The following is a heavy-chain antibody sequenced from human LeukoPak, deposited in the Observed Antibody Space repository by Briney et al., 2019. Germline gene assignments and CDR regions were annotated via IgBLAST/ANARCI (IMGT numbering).Heavy chain of an antibody. J-gene: IGHJ4*02. D-gene: IGHD4-17*01. V-gene: IGHV4-30-4*01. Sequence: SQTLSLTRTVSGGSISSGDYYWSWIRQPPGTGLEWTGYIYYSGRTYYNPSLKSRVTISVDTSKNQFSLKLSSVTAADTAVYYCAVDAYGDYDYFDYWGQGTLVTVSS. CDR3: AVDAYGDYDYFDY. CDR2: IYYSGRT. CDR1: GGSISSGDYY.